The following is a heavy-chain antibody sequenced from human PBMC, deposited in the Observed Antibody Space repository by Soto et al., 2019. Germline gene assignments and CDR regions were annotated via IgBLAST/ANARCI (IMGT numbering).Heavy chain of an antibody. Sequence: QVQLVQSGAEVKKPGSSVKVSCKASGGTFSSYAISWVRQAPGQGLEWMGGIIPIFGTANYAQKFQGRVTITADESPSTAYMELSSLRSEDTAVYYCARDRHGSSRGGGYYYYGMDVWGQGTTVTVSS. D-gene: IGHD6-6*01. J-gene: IGHJ6*02. CDR1: GGTFSSYA. V-gene: IGHV1-69*12. CDR2: IIPIFGTA. CDR3: ARDRHGSSRGGGYYYYGMDV.